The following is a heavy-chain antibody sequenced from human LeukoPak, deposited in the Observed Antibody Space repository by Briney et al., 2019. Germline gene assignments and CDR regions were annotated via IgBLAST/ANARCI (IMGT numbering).Heavy chain of an antibody. D-gene: IGHD3-16*01. CDR2: MNNDGRVI. Sequence: PGGSLRLSCRVSGFTFNTYWMHWVRQAPEKGLVWVSRMNNDGRVISYADSVKGRFTISRDNAKNTLYLQMNSLRAEDTAVYYCAREFEATGFWALDYWGQGTLVTASS. CDR3: AREFEATGFWALDY. CDR1: GFTFNTYW. V-gene: IGHV3-74*01. J-gene: IGHJ4*02.